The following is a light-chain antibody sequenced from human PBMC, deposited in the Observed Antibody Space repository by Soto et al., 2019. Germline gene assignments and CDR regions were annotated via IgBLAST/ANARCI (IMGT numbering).Light chain of an antibody. CDR3: QQYGSSPWT. V-gene: IGKV3-20*01. CDR1: QSVSSN. Sequence: EIVMTQSPATLSVSPGERATLSCRASQSVSSNLAWYQLKPGQAPRLLIYGASRRATGIPDRFSGSGSGTDFTLTISRLEPEDFAVYYCQQYGSSPWTFGQGTKVDIK. J-gene: IGKJ1*01. CDR2: GAS.